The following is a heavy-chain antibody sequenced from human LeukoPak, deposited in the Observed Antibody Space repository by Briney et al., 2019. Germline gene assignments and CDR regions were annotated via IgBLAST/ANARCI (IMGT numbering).Heavy chain of an antibody. Sequence: GGSLRLSCAASGFNFNWYWMNWVRQAPGKGLEWVANMRPDGNEASYVDSVKGRLTISRDNAKHSLYLQMNSLRAEDTAVYYCARGYCGGGFCSRVYWGQGTLVTVSS. D-gene: IGHD2-15*01. CDR3: ARGYCGGGFCSRVY. J-gene: IGHJ4*02. V-gene: IGHV3-7*02. CDR2: MRPDGNEA. CDR1: GFNFNWYW.